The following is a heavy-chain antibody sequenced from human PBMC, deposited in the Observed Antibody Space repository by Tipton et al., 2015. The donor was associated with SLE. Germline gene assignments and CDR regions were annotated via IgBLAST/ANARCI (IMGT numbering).Heavy chain of an antibody. CDR1: GGSFTSHF. Sequence: TLSLTCTVSGGSFTSHFWSWIRQPPGMGLQWIGNIYSGGKTYYNPSLKSRVTISVDTSKKEVSLKVTSVNAADTAVYYCARDQGVTTGENRFDPWGQGILVTVSS. CDR2: IYSGGKT. V-gene: IGHV4-59*11. D-gene: IGHD4-17*01. CDR3: ARDQGVTTGENRFDP. J-gene: IGHJ5*02.